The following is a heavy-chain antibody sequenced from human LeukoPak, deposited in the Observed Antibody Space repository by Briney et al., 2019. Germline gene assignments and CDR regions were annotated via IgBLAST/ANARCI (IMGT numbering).Heavy chain of an antibody. J-gene: IGHJ4*02. Sequence: SGTLSLTCAVSGGSISSSNWWTWVRQPPGKGLEWLGEIYHSGTTNYNPSPKSRVTISVDKSKNQFSLNLSSVTAADTAVLYCARAGIRSEYNGYVLDYWGQGILVTVSS. CDR1: GGSISSSNW. CDR3: ARAGIRSEYNGYVLDY. CDR2: IYHSGTT. V-gene: IGHV4-4*02. D-gene: IGHD5-12*01.